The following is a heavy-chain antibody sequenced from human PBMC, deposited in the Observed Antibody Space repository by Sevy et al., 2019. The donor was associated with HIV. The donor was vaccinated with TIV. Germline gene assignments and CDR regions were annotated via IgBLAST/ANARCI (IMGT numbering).Heavy chain of an antibody. J-gene: IGHJ4*02. V-gene: IGHV3-11*01. CDR3: ARDIRDEYVWGSYRYVDY. Sequence: GGSLRLSCVASGFTFSDYHMSWIRQAPGKVLEWVSYISSSVTTIYYADAVKGRFTISRDNAKNSLYLQMNSLRAEDTAVYYCARDIRDEYVWGSYRYVDYWGQGTLVTVSS. D-gene: IGHD3-16*02. CDR2: ISSSVTTI. CDR1: GFTFSDYH.